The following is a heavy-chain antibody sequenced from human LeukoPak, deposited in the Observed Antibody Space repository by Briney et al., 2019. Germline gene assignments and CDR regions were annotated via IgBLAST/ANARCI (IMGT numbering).Heavy chain of an antibody. J-gene: IGHJ4*02. CDR1: GFSFSTYW. Sequence: GGSLRLSCAASGFSFSTYWMSWVRQAPVKRPEWMANIKQDGSEKYYVDSVKGRFTISRDNAKNSLFLQMNSLRAEDTAMYYCVGGKGYYEIRGQGTLVTVSS. CDR2: IKQDGSEK. V-gene: IGHV3-7*01. D-gene: IGHD3-22*01. CDR3: VGGKGYYEI.